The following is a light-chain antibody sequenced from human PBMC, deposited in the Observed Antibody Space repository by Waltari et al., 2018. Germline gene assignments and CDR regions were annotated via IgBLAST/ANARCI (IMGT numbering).Light chain of an antibody. CDR1: SNTVGHQG. CDR2: SNN. J-gene: IGLJ3*02. V-gene: IGLV10-54*01. Sequence: QAGLTQPPSVSRGLRQTATPTCTGTSNTVGHQGTSCPQPHQGHPPPPLSHSNNNRPPGISERLSASRSGNTASLTITGLQPEDEADYYCSAWDSSLSAWVLGGGTKLTVL. CDR3: SAWDSSLSAWV.